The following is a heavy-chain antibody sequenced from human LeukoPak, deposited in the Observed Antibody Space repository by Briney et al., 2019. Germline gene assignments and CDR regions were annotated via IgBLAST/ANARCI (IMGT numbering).Heavy chain of an antibody. V-gene: IGHV4-39*01. D-gene: IGHD3-22*01. CDR3: ARTTMIVVVTDFDY. CDR2: IYYSGST. CDR1: GGSISSSSHY. Sequence: SETLSLTCTVSGGSISSSSHYWGWIRQPPGKGLEWIGSIYYSGSTYYNPSLKSRVTISVDTSKNQFSLKLSSVTAADTAVYYCARTTMIVVVTDFDYWGQGTLVTVSS. J-gene: IGHJ4*02.